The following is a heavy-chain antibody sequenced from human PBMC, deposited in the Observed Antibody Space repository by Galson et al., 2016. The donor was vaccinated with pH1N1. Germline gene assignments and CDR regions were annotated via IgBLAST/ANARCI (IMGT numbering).Heavy chain of an antibody. V-gene: IGHV1-69*13. D-gene: IGHD5-12*01. CDR1: GGTFTNYA. J-gene: IGHJ6*02. Sequence: SVKVSCKASGGTFTNYAINWVRQAPGQGLEWMGGLIPILGTPDYAQTLQGRVTITADENTNTAYMEMSSLRAEDTAVYYGARGFSGYDRLEYYQNGMDVWRQGTTVTVSS. CDR2: LIPILGTP. CDR3: ARGFSGYDRLEYYQNGMDV.